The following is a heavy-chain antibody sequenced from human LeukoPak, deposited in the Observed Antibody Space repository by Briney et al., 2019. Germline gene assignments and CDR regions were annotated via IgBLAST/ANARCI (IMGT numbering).Heavy chain of an antibody. CDR1: GGTFSDYY. CDR2: ISLTGST. D-gene: IGHD2-21*02. CDR3: ARGPRAYCGGDCYPLDY. J-gene: IGHJ4*02. V-gene: IGHV4-34*01. Sequence: SETLSLTCAVYGGTFSDYYWSWIRQPPGKGLEWIGEISLTGSTNYNPSLKSRVTISVDTSKNQFSLKLSSVTAADTAVYYCARGPRAYCGGDCYPLDYWGQGTLVTVSS.